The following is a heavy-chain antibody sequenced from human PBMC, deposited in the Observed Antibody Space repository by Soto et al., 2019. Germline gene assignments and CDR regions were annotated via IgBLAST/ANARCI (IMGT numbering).Heavy chain of an antibody. CDR3: AKDAVYNDGLWLMDS. J-gene: IGHJ5*02. CDR1: GFTFSSYA. Sequence: GGSLRLSCAASGFTFSSYAMSWVRQAPGKGLEWVSAISGSGGSTYYADSVKGRFTISRDNSKNTLYLQMNSLRDEDTAVYYCAKDAVYNDGLWLMDSWGQGTLVTVSS. D-gene: IGHD2-21*01. V-gene: IGHV3-23*01. CDR2: ISGSGGST.